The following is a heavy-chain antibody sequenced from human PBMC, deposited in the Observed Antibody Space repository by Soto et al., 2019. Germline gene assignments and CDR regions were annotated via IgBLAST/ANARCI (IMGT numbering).Heavy chain of an antibody. V-gene: IGHV4-59*12. Sequence: SETLSLTCTVSGGSISSYYWSWIRQPRGKGLEWIGYIYYSGSTNYNPSLKSRVTISVDTSKNQFSLKLSSVTAADTAVYYCARTKYDSSGYYTFQFAFDIWGQGTMATVS. CDR1: GGSISSYY. CDR2: IYYSGST. D-gene: IGHD3-22*01. CDR3: ARTKYDSSGYYTFQFAFDI. J-gene: IGHJ3*02.